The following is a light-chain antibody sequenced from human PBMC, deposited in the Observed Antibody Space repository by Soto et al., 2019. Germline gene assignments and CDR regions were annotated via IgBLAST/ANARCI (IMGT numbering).Light chain of an antibody. CDR3: QQYNKWPLT. V-gene: IGKV3-15*01. J-gene: IGKJ4*01. CDR2: GAS. Sequence: EIVMTQSPATLSVYPGERATLSCRASQSVAGNLAWYQQNPGQAPRLLIYGASTRATGIPTRFSGGGSGTEFTLTISSLQSEDFVIYYCQQYNKWPLTFGGGTKVEIK. CDR1: QSVAGN.